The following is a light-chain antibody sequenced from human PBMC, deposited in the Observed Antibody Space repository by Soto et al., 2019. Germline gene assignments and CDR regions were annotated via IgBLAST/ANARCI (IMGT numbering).Light chain of an antibody. CDR3: QSYDSSLSGDV. V-gene: IGLV1-40*01. CDR2: GNS. CDR1: SSNIGAGYD. J-gene: IGLJ1*01. Sequence: QSVLTQPPSVSGAPGQRVTFSCTGSSSNIGAGYDVHWYQQLPGTAPKLLIYGNSNRPSGVPDRFSGSKSGTSVSLAITGLQAEDEADYYCQSYDSSLSGDVFGTGTKLTVL.